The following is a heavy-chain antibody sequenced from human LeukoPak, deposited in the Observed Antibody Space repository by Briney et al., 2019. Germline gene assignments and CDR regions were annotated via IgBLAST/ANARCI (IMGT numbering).Heavy chain of an antibody. CDR2: ISSSSGYI. CDR1: GFTFSSYS. CDR3: AREFGYCTNGVCYTPNWFDP. D-gene: IGHD2-8*01. J-gene: IGHJ5*02. V-gene: IGHV3-21*01. Sequence: GGSLRLSCAASGFTFSSYSMNWVRPAPGKGLEWVSSISSSSGYIYYADSVKGRFTISRDNAKNSLYLQMNSLRAEDTAVYYCAREFGYCTNGVCYTPNWFDPWGQGTLVTVSS.